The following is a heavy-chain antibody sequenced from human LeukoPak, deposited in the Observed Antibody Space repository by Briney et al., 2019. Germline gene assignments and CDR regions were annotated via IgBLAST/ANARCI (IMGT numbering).Heavy chain of an antibody. Sequence: GASVKVSCKASGGTFSSYAISWVRQAPGQGLEWMGRIIPIFGTANYAQKFQGGVTITTDESTSTAYMELSSLRSEDTAVYYCARVLNSDAFDIWGQGTMVTVSS. CDR1: GGTFSSYA. V-gene: IGHV1-69*05. D-gene: IGHD4-23*01. J-gene: IGHJ3*02. CDR2: IIPIFGTA. CDR3: ARVLNSDAFDI.